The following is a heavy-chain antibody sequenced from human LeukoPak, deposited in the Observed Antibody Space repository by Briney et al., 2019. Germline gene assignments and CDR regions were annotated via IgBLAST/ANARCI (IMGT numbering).Heavy chain of an antibody. CDR3: ARLRVVVLRLDAFDI. Sequence: SETLSLTCTVSGGSISSSSYYWGWIRQPPGKGLEWIGSIYYSGSIYYNPSLKSRVTISVDTSKNQFSLKLSSVTAADTAVYYCARLRVVVLRLDAFDIWGQGTMVTVSS. J-gene: IGHJ3*02. CDR1: GGSISSSSYY. CDR2: IYYSGSI. D-gene: IGHD2-2*01. V-gene: IGHV4-39*01.